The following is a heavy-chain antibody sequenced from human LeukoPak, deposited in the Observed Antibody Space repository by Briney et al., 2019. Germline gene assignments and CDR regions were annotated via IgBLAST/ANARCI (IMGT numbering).Heavy chain of an antibody. CDR3: ARVDAVLRYFDWVATPSYGMDV. D-gene: IGHD3-9*01. J-gene: IGHJ6*02. Sequence: ASVKVSCKASSYTFTSYGISWVRQAPGQGLEWMGWISAYNGNTNYAQKLQGRVTMTTDTSTSTAYMELRSLRSDDTAVYYCARVDAVLRYFDWVATPSYGMDVWGQGTTVTVSS. CDR2: ISAYNGNT. V-gene: IGHV1-18*01. CDR1: SYTFTSYG.